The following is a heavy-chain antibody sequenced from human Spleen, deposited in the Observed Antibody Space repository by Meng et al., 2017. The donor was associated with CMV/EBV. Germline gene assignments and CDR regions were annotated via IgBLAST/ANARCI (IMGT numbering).Heavy chain of an antibody. CDR3: ARDSPTQWSQLLNDAFDI. Sequence: SETLSLTCTVSGGSISSSSYYWGWIRQPPGKGLEWIGSIYYSGSTYYNPSLKSRVTIDTSKNQFSLKLSSVTAADTAVYYCARDSPTQWSQLLNDAFDIWGQGTMVTVSS. CDR1: GGSISSSSYY. J-gene: IGHJ3*02. D-gene: IGHD5-24*01. V-gene: IGHV4-39*07. CDR2: IYYSGST.